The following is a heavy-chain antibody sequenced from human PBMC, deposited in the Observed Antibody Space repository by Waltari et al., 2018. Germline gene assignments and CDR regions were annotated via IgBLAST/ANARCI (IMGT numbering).Heavy chain of an antibody. Sequence: QVHLVQSGAEVMKPGASVMVSCKASGYTFTSYDMNWLRKAPGQGLDWLVIINPSGGSTSYAQKFQDRVTMTRDTSTSTVYMELSSLRSEDTAVYYCARLSAPSSHKEGAFDIWGQGTMVTVSS. CDR2: INPSGGST. CDR3: ARLSAPSSHKEGAFDI. CDR1: GYTFTSYD. V-gene: IGHV1-46*01. J-gene: IGHJ3*02. D-gene: IGHD6-19*01.